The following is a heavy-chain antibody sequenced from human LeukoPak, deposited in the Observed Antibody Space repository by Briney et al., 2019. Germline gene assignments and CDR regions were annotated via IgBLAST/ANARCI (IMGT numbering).Heavy chain of an antibody. CDR3: ARDGTTGTVDY. Sequence: GGSLRLSCAASGFTFSSYSMNWVRQAPGKGLEWVSSISSSSSYIYYADSVKGRFTISRDNAKNSLYLQMNGLRAEDTAVYYCARDGTTGTVDYWGQGTLVTVSS. J-gene: IGHJ4*02. V-gene: IGHV3-21*01. CDR2: ISSSSSYI. D-gene: IGHD1-1*01. CDR1: GFTFSSYS.